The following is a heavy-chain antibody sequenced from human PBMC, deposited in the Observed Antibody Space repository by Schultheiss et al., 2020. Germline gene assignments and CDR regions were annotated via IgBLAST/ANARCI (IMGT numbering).Heavy chain of an antibody. CDR2: INPNSGGT. D-gene: IGHD4-17*01. J-gene: IGHJ4*02. Sequence: ASVKVSCKASGYTFTSYGISWVRQAPGQGLEWMGRINPNSGGTNYAQKLQGRVTMTTDTSTSTAYMELRSLRSDDTAVYYCASLGTTVTTNYWGQGTLVTVSS. V-gene: IGHV1-18*01. CDR3: ASLGTTVTTNY. CDR1: GYTFTSYG.